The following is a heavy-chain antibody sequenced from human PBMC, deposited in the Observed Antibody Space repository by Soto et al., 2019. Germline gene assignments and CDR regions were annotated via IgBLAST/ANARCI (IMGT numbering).Heavy chain of an antibody. J-gene: IGHJ6*02. D-gene: IGHD6-13*01. CDR1: GGTFSSYA. Sequence: GASVKVSCKASGGTFSSYAISWMRQAPGQGLEWMGGIIPIFGTANYAQKFQGRVTITADESTSTAYMELSSLRSEDTAVYYCAREYIAAAGYGMDVWGQGTTVTVSS. V-gene: IGHV1-69*13. CDR2: IIPIFGTA. CDR3: AREYIAAAGYGMDV.